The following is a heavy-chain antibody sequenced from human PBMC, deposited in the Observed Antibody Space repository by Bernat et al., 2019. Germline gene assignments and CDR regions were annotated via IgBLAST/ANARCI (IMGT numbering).Heavy chain of an antibody. Sequence: QVQLVQSGAEVKKPGSSVKVSCKASGGTFSSYAISWVRQAPGQGLEWMGGIIPIFGTTNYAQKFQGRVAITADRSASTAEVERGSLRSGDTPVYYCASHGFVVVIATVYWSQGALITVSS. V-gene: IGHV1-69*06. D-gene: IGHD2-21*01. CDR3: ASHGFVVVIATVY. CDR1: GGTFSSYA. J-gene: IGHJ4*02. CDR2: IIPIFGTT.